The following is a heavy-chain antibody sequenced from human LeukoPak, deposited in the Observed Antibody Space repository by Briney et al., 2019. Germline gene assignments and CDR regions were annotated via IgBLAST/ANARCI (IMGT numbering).Heavy chain of an antibody. CDR2: ISSSSSYI. CDR1: GFTFSSYE. V-gene: IGHV3-21*05. CDR3: ARAPPSSCPDV. D-gene: IGHD2-15*01. Sequence: PGGSLRLSCAASGFTFSSYEMNWVRQAPGKGLEWVSYISSSSSYIYYADSVKGRFTISRDNAKNSLYLQMNSLRAEDTAVYYCARAPPSSCPDVWGKGTTVTVSS. J-gene: IGHJ6*04.